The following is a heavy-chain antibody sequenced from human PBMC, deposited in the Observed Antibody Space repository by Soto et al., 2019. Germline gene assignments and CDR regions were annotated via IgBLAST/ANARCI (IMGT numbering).Heavy chain of an antibody. J-gene: IGHJ6*02. CDR2: IYNSGST. CDR3: ARHGGDRRIGDYYYYGMDV. Sequence: PSETLSLTCAVSGGYISGGYYSWSWIRQPPGKGLEWIGFIYNSGSTYYNSSLKSRVTISVDRSKNHFFLNLTSVTAADTAVYYCARHGGDRRIGDYYYYGMDVWGQGTTVTVSS. D-gene: IGHD3-16*01. V-gene: IGHV4-30-2*01. CDR1: GGYISGGYYS.